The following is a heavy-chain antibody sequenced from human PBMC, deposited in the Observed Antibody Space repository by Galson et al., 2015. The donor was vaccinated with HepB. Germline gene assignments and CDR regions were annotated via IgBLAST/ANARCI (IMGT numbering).Heavy chain of an antibody. CDR1: GFTFSSYD. V-gene: IGHV3-13*01. Sequence: SLRLSCAASGFTFSSYDMHWGRQATGKGLEWVSAIGTAGDTYYPGSVKGRLTISRENAKNSLYLQMNSLRAGDTAVYYCARGLRITMVQGVPNLFDYWGQGTLVTVSS. J-gene: IGHJ4*02. D-gene: IGHD3-10*01. CDR3: ARGLRITMVQGVPNLFDY. CDR2: IGTAGDT.